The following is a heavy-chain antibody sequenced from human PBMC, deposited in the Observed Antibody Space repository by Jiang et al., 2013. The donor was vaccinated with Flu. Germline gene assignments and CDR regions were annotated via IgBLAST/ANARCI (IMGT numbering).Heavy chain of an antibody. CDR3: ARGIAAAGSNYYYGMDV. Sequence: QSGSELKKPGASVKVSCKTSGYTFTSYALNWVRQAPGQGLEWMGWINTNTGNPTFAQGFTGRFVFSLDTSVSTAYLQISSLKAEDTAVYYCARGIAAAGSNYYYGMDVWGQGTTVTVS. V-gene: IGHV7-4-1*02. CDR1: GYTFTSYA. J-gene: IGHJ6*02. D-gene: IGHD6-13*01. CDR2: INTNTGNP.